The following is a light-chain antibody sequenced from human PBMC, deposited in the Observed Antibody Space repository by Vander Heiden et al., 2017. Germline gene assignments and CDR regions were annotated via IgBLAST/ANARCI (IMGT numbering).Light chain of an antibody. CDR3: YSTDSSGNHTPYYV. V-gene: IGLV3-10*01. CDR1: ALPKKY. Sequence: SYELTQPPSVSVSPGQTARITCSGDALPKKYAYWSQQKSGQSPVLVIYEYSKRPSGIPERFSGSSSGTMATLTISGAQVEDEADYYCYSTDSSGNHTPYYVFGTGTKVTVL. CDR2: EYS. J-gene: IGLJ1*01.